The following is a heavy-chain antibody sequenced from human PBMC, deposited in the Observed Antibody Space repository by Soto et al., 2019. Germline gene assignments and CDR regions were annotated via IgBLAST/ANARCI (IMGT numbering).Heavy chain of an antibody. V-gene: IGHV4-59*08. D-gene: IGHD3-22*01. Sequence: SETLSLTSTVSGGSISSYYWSWIRQPPGKGLEWIGYIYYSGSTNYNPSLKSRVTISVDTSKNQFSLKLSSVTAADTAVYYCARHRDYVGGSSGYYPDAFDIWGQGTMVTVSS. CDR2: IYYSGST. CDR1: GGSISSYY. J-gene: IGHJ3*02. CDR3: ARHRDYVGGSSGYYPDAFDI.